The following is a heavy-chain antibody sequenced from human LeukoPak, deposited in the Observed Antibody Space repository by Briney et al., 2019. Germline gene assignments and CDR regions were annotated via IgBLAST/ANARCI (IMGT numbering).Heavy chain of an antibody. D-gene: IGHD2-2*01. V-gene: IGHV4-59*01. CDR1: GGSISGYY. CDR3: ARGGVVVVPAANDAFDI. J-gene: IGHJ3*02. Sequence: SETLSLTCSVSGGSISGYYWGWIRPPPGKGLEWIGCIHFSGSTNSHPSLKSRATKSVDTSKNQFSLKLSSVTAADTAAYYCARGGVVVVPAANDAFDIWGQGTMVTVSS. CDR2: IHFSGST.